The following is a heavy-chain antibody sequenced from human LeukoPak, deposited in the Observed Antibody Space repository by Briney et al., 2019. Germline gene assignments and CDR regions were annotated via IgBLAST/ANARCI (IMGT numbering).Heavy chain of an antibody. D-gene: IGHD3-10*01. CDR2: IIPIFGTA. V-gene: IGHV1-69*05. J-gene: IGHJ4*02. Sequence: SVKVSCKASGGTFSSYAIGWVRQAPGQGLEWMGGIIPIFGTANYAQKFQGRVTITTDESTSTAYMELSSLRSEDTAVYYCARDDLPYYGSGRSFDYWGQGTLVTVSS. CDR1: GGTFSSYA. CDR3: ARDDLPYYGSGRSFDY.